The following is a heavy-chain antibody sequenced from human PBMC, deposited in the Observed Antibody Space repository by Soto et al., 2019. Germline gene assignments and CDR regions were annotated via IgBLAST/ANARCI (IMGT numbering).Heavy chain of an antibody. J-gene: IGHJ5*02. CDR1: VFASSSYA. D-gene: IGHD6-13*01. CDR2: ISGSGGST. CDR3: AKGYSSSWYVWFDP. Sequence: PGGSLNLSCAASVFASSSYAMSWFRQAAGKGLEWVSAISGSGGSTYYADSVKGRFTISRDNSKNTLYLQMNSLRAEDTAVYYCAKGYSSSWYVWFDPWGQGTLVTVSS. V-gene: IGHV3-23*01.